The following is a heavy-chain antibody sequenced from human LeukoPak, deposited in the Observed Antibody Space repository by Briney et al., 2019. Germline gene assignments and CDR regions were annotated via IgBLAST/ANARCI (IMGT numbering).Heavy chain of an antibody. CDR2: LNADGNSI. V-gene: IGHV3-74*01. CDR3: TRVEETATTAAIIRKYSYYYYYMDV. Sequence: PGGSLRLSCAASGFTFSNYWMHWVRQAPGKGLVWVSRLNADGNSITYADSVRGRFTISRDNAKNSLYLQMSSLRAEDTAVYYCTRVEETATTAAIIRKYSYYYYYMDVWGKGNTVTVSS. CDR1: GFTFSNYW. D-gene: IGHD4-11*01. J-gene: IGHJ6*03.